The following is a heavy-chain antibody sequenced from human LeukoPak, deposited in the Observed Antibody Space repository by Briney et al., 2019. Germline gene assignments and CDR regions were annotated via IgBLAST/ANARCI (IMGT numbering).Heavy chain of an antibody. J-gene: IGHJ3*02. CDR1: GGSISIYY. CDR3: ASRRGYCSSTSCHGAFDI. CDR2: IYYSGST. D-gene: IGHD2-2*01. V-gene: IGHV4-59*08. Sequence: SETLSLTCTVSGGSISIYYWSWIRQPPGKGLECIVYIYYSGSTNYNPYLKSRVTISVEPSKNQFSLKLSSVTAADTAVYYCASRRGYCSSTSCHGAFDIWGQGTMVTVSS.